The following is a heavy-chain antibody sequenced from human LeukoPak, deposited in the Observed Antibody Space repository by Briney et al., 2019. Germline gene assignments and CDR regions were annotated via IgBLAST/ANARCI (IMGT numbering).Heavy chain of an antibody. CDR2: IGGSTDFT. V-gene: IGHV3-23*01. J-gene: IGHJ4*02. Sequence: PGGSLRLSCAASGFTFSSYAMSWVRQAPGKGLEWVSAIGGSTDFTYYAEYVKGRFTISRDSSKKTLYLQMNSLRAEDTAVYYCAKADRGWGVITKDWGQGTLVTVSS. CDR3: AKADRGWGVITKD. CDR1: GFTFSSYA. D-gene: IGHD3-10*01.